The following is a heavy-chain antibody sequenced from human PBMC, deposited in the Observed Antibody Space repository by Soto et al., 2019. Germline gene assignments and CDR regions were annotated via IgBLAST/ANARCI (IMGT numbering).Heavy chain of an antibody. V-gene: IGHV4-30-4*01. J-gene: IGHJ5*02. Sequence: SETLSLTCTVSGGSISSGGYYWSWIRQPPGKGLEWIGYIYYSGSTYYNPSLKSRVTISVDTSKNQFSLKLSSVTAADTAVYYCARVPDSSVFWLHPWGQGTFLTV. CDR1: GGSISSGGYY. CDR3: ARVPDSSVFWLHP. D-gene: IGHD6-25*01. CDR2: IYYSGST.